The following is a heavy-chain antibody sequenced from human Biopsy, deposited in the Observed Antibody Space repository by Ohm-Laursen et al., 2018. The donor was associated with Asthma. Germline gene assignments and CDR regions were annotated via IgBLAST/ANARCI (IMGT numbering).Heavy chain of an antibody. CDR3: SRDDPDTSMAVTSTIWSGMDV. D-gene: IGHD5-18*01. CDR2: ISAYTDNT. V-gene: IGHV1-18*01. CDR1: GYTFFSYG. J-gene: IGHJ6*02. Sequence: GASVKVSCKASGYTFFSYGISWVRQAPGQGLEWMGWISAYTDNTNYAQKFQGRISMTTVTPTTTAYMELRTLRSDDTAVYYCSRDDPDTSMAVTSTIWSGMDVWGQGTTVTVSS.